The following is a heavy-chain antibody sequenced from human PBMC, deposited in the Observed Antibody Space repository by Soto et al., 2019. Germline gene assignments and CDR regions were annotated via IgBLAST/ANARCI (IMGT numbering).Heavy chain of an antibody. D-gene: IGHD1-1*01. V-gene: IGHV3-30*02. Sequence: DSVKGRFTISRDNSKNTLYLQMNSLRAEDTAVYYCAKPGAERGYYYYPGMDVWGQGTTVTVSS. CDR3: AKPGAERGYYYYPGMDV. J-gene: IGHJ6*02.